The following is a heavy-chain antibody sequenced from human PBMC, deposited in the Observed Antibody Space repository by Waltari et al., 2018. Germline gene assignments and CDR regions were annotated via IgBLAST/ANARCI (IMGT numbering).Heavy chain of an antibody. CDR3: ARAGDLNWSGYSYYYYYYYMDV. Sequence: QVQLQQWGAGLLKPSETLSLTCAVYGGSFSGYYWSWIRHPPGTGLGWIGEINHSGSTNYNPSLKSRVTISVDTSKNQFSLKLSSVTAADTAVYYCARAGDLNWSGYSYYYYYYYMDVWGKGTTVTVSS. CDR1: GGSFSGYY. D-gene: IGHD3-3*01. J-gene: IGHJ6*03. V-gene: IGHV4-34*01. CDR2: INHSGST.